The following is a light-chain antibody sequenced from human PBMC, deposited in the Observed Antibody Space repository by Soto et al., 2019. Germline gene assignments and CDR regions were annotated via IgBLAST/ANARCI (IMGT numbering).Light chain of an antibody. CDR3: AAWDGSLNVYV. Sequence: QSVLTQPPSASGTPGQRVTISCSGSSSSIGSNSVNWYQQLPRTAPKVRIYTNNQRPSGVPDRFSGSKSGTSAALAISGRQSEDEADYYCAAWDGSLNVYVFVTGTKLTVL. J-gene: IGLJ1*01. CDR1: SSSIGSNS. CDR2: TNN. V-gene: IGLV1-44*01.